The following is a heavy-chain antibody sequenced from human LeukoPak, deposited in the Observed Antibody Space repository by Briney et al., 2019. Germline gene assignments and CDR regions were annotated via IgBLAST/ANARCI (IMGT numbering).Heavy chain of an antibody. Sequence: PGGPLRLSCAASGFTFSSYGMHWVRQAPGKGLEWVAVISYDGSNKYYADSVKGRFTISRDNSKNTLYLQMNSLRAEDTAVYYCAKSYDSSGYYPDYWGQGTLVTVSS. V-gene: IGHV3-30*18. D-gene: IGHD3-22*01. J-gene: IGHJ4*02. CDR1: GFTFSSYG. CDR2: ISYDGSNK. CDR3: AKSYDSSGYYPDY.